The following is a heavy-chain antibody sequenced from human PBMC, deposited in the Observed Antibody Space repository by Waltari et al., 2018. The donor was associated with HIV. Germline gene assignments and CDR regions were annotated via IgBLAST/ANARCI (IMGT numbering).Heavy chain of an antibody. D-gene: IGHD6-19*01. CDR2: ISGRGGST. CDR3: AKGGRAVAGNWFDP. J-gene: IGHJ5*02. CDR1: GFPFRHYA. Sequence: EVQLLESGGGLVQPGGSLRLSCAASGFPFRHYALNWVRQAPGKGLEWVSAISGRGGSTHYADSVKGRFSISRDNSKNTLYLQMNSLRPEDTAIYYCAKGGRAVAGNWFDPWGQGTLVTVSS. V-gene: IGHV3-23*01.